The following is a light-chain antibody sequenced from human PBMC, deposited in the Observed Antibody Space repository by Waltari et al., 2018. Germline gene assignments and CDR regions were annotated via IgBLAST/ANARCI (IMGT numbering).Light chain of an antibody. J-gene: IGKJ1*01. V-gene: IGKV3-20*01. CDR2: AAS. CDR3: QHYVNLPVT. CDR1: PSVSRA. Sequence: EIVLTQSPGTLSLSPGERATLSCRASPSVSRALAWYQQKPGQAPRLLIYAASTRATCVPDRFSGSGSGTDFSLTISRLDPEDFAVYYCQHYVNLPVTFGQGTKVEI.